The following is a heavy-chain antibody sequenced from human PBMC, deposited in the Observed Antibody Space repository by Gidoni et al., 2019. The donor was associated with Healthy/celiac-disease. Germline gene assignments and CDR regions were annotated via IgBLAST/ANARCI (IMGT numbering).Heavy chain of an antibody. CDR2: IWYDGSNK. CDR1: GFTFSSYG. J-gene: IGHJ4*02. V-gene: IGHV3-33*01. D-gene: IGHD3-16*02. CDR3: ATASYYDYIWGSYRQRGFDY. Sequence: QVQLVESGGGVVQPGRSLRLSCAASGFTFSSYGMHWVRQAPGKGLEWVAVIWYDGSNKYYADSVKGRFTISRDNSKNTLYLQMNSLRAEDTAVYYCATASYYDYIWGSYRQRGFDYWGQGTLVTVSS.